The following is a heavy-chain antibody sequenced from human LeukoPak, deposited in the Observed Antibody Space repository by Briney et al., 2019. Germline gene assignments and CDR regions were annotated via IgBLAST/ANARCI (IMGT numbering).Heavy chain of an antibody. CDR1: GGTFSSYA. CDR2: IIPIFGTA. D-gene: IGHD2-21*01. CDR3: AREIGPNSHYYYYGMDV. Sequence: SVKVSCKASGGTFSSYAISWVRQAPGQGLEWMGGIIPIFGTANYAQKFQGRVTITADESTSTAYMELSSLRSEDTAVYYCAREIGPNSHYYYYGMDVWGQGTTVTDSS. J-gene: IGHJ6*02. V-gene: IGHV1-69*13.